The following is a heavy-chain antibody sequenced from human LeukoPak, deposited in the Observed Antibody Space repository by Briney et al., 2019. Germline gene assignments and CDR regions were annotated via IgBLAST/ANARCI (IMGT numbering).Heavy chain of an antibody. Sequence: VSGPTLVNPTQTLTLTCTFSGFSLSPSAMCVSWIGQPPGKALEWLARIDWDDDTYYSTSLKTRLTISKDTSKNQVVLTMINMDPVDTATYYCARTSYSSSSVFFDYWGQGTLVTVSS. J-gene: IGHJ4*02. CDR3: ARTSYSSSSVFFDY. D-gene: IGHD6-6*01. V-gene: IGHV2-70*11. CDR1: GFSLSPSAMC. CDR2: IDWDDDT.